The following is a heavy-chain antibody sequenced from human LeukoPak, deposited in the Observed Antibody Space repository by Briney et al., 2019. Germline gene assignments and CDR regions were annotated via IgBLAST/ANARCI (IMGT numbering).Heavy chain of an antibody. J-gene: IGHJ4*02. CDR2: IYYSGST. CDR3: ARHGVPYSSSWYDY. Sequence: SETLSLTCTVSGGSISSYYWSWIRQPPGKGLEWIGYIYYSGSTNYNPSLKSRVTISVDTSKNQFSLKLSSVTAADTAVYYCARHGVPYSSSWYDYWGQGTLVTVSS. D-gene: IGHD6-13*01. V-gene: IGHV4-59*08. CDR1: GGSISSYY.